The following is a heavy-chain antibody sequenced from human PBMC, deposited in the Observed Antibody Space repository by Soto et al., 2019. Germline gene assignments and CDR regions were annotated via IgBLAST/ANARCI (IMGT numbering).Heavy chain of an antibody. CDR2: INQGGTEK. J-gene: IGHJ4*02. D-gene: IGHD6-13*01. Sequence: GGSLRLSCAASGFTFRGYGINWFRQAPGKGLEWVAIINQGGTEKYYVDSVKGRFTISRDNADNSLYLQMNSLRAEDTAVYYCAKNRGSSWSDRLDYWGQGTLVTVSS. CDR3: AKNRGSSWSDRLDY. CDR1: GFTFRGYG. V-gene: IGHV3-7*03.